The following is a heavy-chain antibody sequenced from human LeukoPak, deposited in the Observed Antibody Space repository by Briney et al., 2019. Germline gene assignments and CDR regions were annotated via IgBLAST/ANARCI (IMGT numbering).Heavy chain of an antibody. Sequence: ASVKVSCKASGYTFTSYYMHWVRQAPGHGLEWMGLISPSGGSTSYAQKFQGRVTMTSDTSTSTVYMELSSLRSEDTAVYYCARARVMATTRPYFDYWGQGTLVTVSS. CDR3: ARARVMATTRPYFDY. D-gene: IGHD5-24*01. J-gene: IGHJ4*02. CDR1: GYTFTSYY. CDR2: ISPSGGST. V-gene: IGHV1-46*01.